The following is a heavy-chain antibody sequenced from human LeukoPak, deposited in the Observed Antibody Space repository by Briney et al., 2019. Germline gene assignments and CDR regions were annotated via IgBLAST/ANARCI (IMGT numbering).Heavy chain of an antibody. Sequence: ASVKVSCKASGYTFTGYYMHWVRQAPGQGLEWMGRINPNSGGTNYAQKFQGRVTMTRDTSISTAYMELSRLRSDDTAVYYCARGYWNYVNGYYLDYWGQGTLVTVSS. J-gene: IGHJ4*02. D-gene: IGHD1-7*01. CDR2: INPNSGGT. V-gene: IGHV1-2*06. CDR1: GYTFTGYY. CDR3: ARGYWNYVNGYYLDY.